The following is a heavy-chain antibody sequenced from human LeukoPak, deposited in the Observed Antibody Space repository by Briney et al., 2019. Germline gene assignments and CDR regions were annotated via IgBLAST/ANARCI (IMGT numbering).Heavy chain of an antibody. CDR2: ISSSSSTI. V-gene: IGHV3-48*01. J-gene: IGHJ4*02. CDR1: GFTFSSYS. D-gene: IGHD2-2*01. CDR3: AREAYCSSTSCYDY. Sequence: GGSLRLSCAASGFTFSSYSMNWVRQAPGKGLEWVSYISSSSSTIYYADSVKGRFTISRDNAKNSLYLQMNSLGAEDTAVYYCAREAYCSSTSCYDYWGQGTLVTVSS.